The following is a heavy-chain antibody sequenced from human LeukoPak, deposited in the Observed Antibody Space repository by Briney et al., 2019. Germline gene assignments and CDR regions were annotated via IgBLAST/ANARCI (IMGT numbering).Heavy chain of an antibody. D-gene: IGHD3-10*01. CDR1: GYTFTSYG. V-gene: IGHV7-4-1*02. Sequence: ASVTVSCKASGYTFTSYGTSWVRQAPGQGLEWMGWINTNTGNPTYAQGSTGRFVFSLDTSVSTAYLQISSLKAEDTAVYYCARVRITMVRGVIGPFDYWGQGTLVTVSS. CDR3: ARVRITMVRGVIGPFDY. CDR2: INTNTGNP. J-gene: IGHJ4*02.